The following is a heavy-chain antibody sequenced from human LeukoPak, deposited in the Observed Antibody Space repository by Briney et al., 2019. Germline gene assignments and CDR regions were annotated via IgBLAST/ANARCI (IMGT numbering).Heavy chain of an antibody. CDR2: IHISGGT. D-gene: IGHD3-22*01. V-gene: IGHV4-4*09. CDR1: GGSISSYY. CDR3: ARSYDTSGYYDAFDI. Sequence: KSSETLSLTCTVSGGSISSYYWSWIRQPPEKGLEWIGNIHISGGTNYNPSLKSRVTISVDTSKNEFSLKLRSLIVADTAVYYCARSYDTSGYYDAFDIWGQGTMVTVSS. J-gene: IGHJ3*02.